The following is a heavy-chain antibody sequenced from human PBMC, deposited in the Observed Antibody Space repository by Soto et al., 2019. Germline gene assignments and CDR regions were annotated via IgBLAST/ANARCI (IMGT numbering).Heavy chain of an antibody. D-gene: IGHD2-15*01. CDR3: AHVLGYCSGGSCYSGPSDY. V-gene: IGHV2-5*02. CDR2: IYWDDDK. J-gene: IGHJ4*02. Sequence: QITLKESGPTLVKPTQTLTLTCTFSGFSLTTRGVSVGWIRQPPGKALEWLALIYWDDDKRYSSSLKSRVIITKDTSKNQVVLTMTNMDPVDTATYYGAHVLGYCSGGSCYSGPSDYWGQGTLVTVSS. CDR1: GFSLTTRGVS.